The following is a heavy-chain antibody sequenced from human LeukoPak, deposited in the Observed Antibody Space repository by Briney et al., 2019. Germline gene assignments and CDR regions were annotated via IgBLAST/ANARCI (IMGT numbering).Heavy chain of an antibody. D-gene: IGHD5-18*01. CDR1: GFTFSSYA. CDR2: ISGSGGST. CDR3: AKDDDRSAMVSGPNYYFDY. V-gene: IGHV3-23*01. Sequence: GGSLRLSCAASGFTFSSYAMSWVRQAPGKGLEWVSAISGSGGSTYYADSVKGRFTISRDNSKNTLYLQMNSLRAEDTAVYYCAKDDDRSAMVSGPNYYFDYWGQGTLVSVSS. J-gene: IGHJ4*02.